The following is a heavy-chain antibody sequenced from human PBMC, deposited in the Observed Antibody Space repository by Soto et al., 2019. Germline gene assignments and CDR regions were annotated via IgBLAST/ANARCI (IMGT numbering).Heavy chain of an antibody. V-gene: IGHV3-30*03. Sequence: GGSLRLSCAASGFTFSSYGMHWVRQAPGKGLEWVAVISYDGSNKYYADSVKGRFTISRDNSKNTLYLQMNSLRAEDTAVYYCAGATSFDYWGQGTLVTVSS. CDR2: ISYDGSNK. J-gene: IGHJ4*02. D-gene: IGHD1-26*01. CDR3: AGATSFDY. CDR1: GFTFSSYG.